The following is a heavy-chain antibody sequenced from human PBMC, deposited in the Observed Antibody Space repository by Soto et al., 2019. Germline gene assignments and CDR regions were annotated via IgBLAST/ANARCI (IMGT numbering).Heavy chain of an antibody. V-gene: IGHV3-23*01. CDR1: GFTFSTSA. J-gene: IGHJ3*01. CDR2: ISASVGMA. Sequence: GGSLRLSCESSGFTFSTSAMSWVRKAPGKGLEWVLGISASVGMADHAASVKGRFTISRDNTKKPVSLSMKSLRVEDPAVYYCAKGGGRYIAAAVFCSEAGEGFYHDGFDVWGQGTRVTVSS. D-gene: IGHD6-25*01. CDR3: AKGGGRYIAAAVFCSEAGEGFYHDGFDV.